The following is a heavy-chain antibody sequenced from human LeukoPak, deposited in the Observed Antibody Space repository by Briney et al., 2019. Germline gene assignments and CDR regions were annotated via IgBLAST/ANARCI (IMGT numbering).Heavy chain of an antibody. CDR2: IYSGGST. CDR3: ARGEWPLPFDY. Sequence: GGSLRLSCAASEFTVSSNYMSWVRQAPGKGLEWVSVIYSGGSTYYADSVKGRFTISRDNSKNTLYLQMNSLRAEDTAVYYCARGEWPLPFDYWGQGTLVTVSS. V-gene: IGHV3-66*01. D-gene: IGHD2-21*01. J-gene: IGHJ4*02. CDR1: EFTVSSNY.